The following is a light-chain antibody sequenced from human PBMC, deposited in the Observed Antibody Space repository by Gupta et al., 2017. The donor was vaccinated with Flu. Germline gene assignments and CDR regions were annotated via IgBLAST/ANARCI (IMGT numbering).Light chain of an antibody. V-gene: IGLV2-23*01. Sequence: ITISCTGTSSDVGSYNLVSWYQQYPGKAPKLMIYEGSKRPSGVSNRFSGSKAGNTASLTISGLQADDEADYYCCSYAGSGTYYVFGTGTKVTVL. J-gene: IGLJ1*01. CDR1: SSDVGSYNL. CDR2: EGS. CDR3: CSYAGSGTYYV.